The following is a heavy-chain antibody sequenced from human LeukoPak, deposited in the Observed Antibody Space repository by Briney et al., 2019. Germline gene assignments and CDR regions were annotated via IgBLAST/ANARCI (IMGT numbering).Heavy chain of an antibody. Sequence: SETLSLTCTVSGGSISSSSYYWGWIRQPPGKGLEWIGSIYYSGSTYYNPSLKSRVTISVDTSKTQFSLKLSSVTAADTAVYYCASGVTTAFDYWGQGTLVTVSS. V-gene: IGHV4-39*01. CDR3: ASGVTTAFDY. CDR2: IYYSGST. J-gene: IGHJ4*02. CDR1: GGSISSSSYY. D-gene: IGHD1-14*01.